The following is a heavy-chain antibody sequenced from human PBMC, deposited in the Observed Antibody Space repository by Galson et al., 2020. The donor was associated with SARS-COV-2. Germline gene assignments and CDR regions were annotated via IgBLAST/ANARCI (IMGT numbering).Heavy chain of an antibody. CDR1: GRSISSGGYY. Sequence: ETSETLSLTCTVSGRSISSGGYYWRWIRQHPGKGLEWIGYIYYSGSTYYNPSLKSRVTISVDTSKNQFSLKLSSVTAADTAVYYCARGRWLRGRVDYWGQGTLVTGAS. D-gene: IGHD5-12*01. V-gene: IGHV4-31*03. J-gene: IGHJ4*02. CDR3: ARGRWLRGRVDY. CDR2: IYYSGST.